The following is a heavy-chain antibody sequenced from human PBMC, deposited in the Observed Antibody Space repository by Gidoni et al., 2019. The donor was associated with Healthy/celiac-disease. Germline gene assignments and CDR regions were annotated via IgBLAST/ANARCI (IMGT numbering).Heavy chain of an antibody. CDR1: GGSISSGSYY. Sequence: QVQLQESGPGLVKPSQTLSLTCTVSGGSISSGSYYWSWIRQPAGKGLEWIGRIYTSGSTNYNPSLKSRVTTSVDTSKNQFSLKLSSVTAADTAVYYCAREEMTAQEYYGMDVWGQGTTVTVSS. J-gene: IGHJ6*02. CDR3: AREEMTAQEYYGMDV. V-gene: IGHV4-61*02. CDR2: IYTSGST.